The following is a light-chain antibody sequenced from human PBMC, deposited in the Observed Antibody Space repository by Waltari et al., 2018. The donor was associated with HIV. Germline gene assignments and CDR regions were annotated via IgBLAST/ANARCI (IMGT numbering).Light chain of an antibody. Sequence: QSALPQPPSASGSLGQSVTISCTGSSSDIGAYDSVSWFQQHPNNAPKLLLYEVSNRPSGVPDRFSGSRSGETAFLSVSGLQPDDTAGYFCSSYGDNIRVLFGGGTNLTVL. CDR2: EVS. CDR1: SSDIGAYDS. CDR3: SSYGDNIRVL. J-gene: IGLJ2*01. V-gene: IGLV2-8*01.